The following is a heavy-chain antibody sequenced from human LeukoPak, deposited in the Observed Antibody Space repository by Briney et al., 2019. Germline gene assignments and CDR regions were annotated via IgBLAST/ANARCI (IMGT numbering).Heavy chain of an antibody. Sequence: GASVKLSCTASGYTFTAYYMRWVRQAPGQGLEWMAWINPNSSGTNYAQKFQGRVTITRDTSNSTAYMELSRLRSDDTAVYYCARAVAAARPSIWFDPWGQGTLVTVSS. CDR2: INPNSSGT. D-gene: IGHD6-6*01. CDR3: ARAVAAARPSIWFDP. V-gene: IGHV1-2*02. CDR1: GYTFTAYY. J-gene: IGHJ5*02.